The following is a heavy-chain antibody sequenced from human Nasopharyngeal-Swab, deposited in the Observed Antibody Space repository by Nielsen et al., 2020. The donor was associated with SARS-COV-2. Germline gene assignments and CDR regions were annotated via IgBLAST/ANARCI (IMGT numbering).Heavy chain of an antibody. CDR2: ISAYNGNT. CDR1: GYTFTSYG. CDR3: ARVGGRGSIFGVVIPYYYYGMDV. J-gene: IGHJ6*02. Sequence: ASVKVSCKASGYTFTSYGISWVRQAPGQGLEWMGWISAYNGNTNYAQKLQGRVTMTTDTSTSTDYMELRSLRSEDTAVYYCARVGGRGSIFGVVIPYYYYGMDVWGQGTTVTVSS. V-gene: IGHV1-18*01. D-gene: IGHD3-3*02.